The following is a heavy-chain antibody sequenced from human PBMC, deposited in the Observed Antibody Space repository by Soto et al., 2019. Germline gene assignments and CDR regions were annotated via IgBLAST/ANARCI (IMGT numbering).Heavy chain of an antibody. CDR1: CGSVSSEWYY. D-gene: IGHD5-18*01. Sequence: TLSLTSTVPCGSVSSEWYYWSWLRRLPGKGLEWIEDIYYSGTTYHNPSLRSRLTISGDASKNQFSLKLSSGTAADTALYYCARGRGYSYGPYYFDYWGHGTLVTLSS. CDR2: IYYSGTT. J-gene: IGHJ4*01. CDR3: ARGRGYSYGPYYFDY. V-gene: IGHV4-31*03.